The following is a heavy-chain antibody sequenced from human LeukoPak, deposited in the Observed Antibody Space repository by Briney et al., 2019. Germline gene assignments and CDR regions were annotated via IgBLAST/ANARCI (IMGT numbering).Heavy chain of an antibody. CDR2: ISWNSGSI. CDR1: GFTFSSYS. Sequence: GGSLRLSCAASGFTFSSYSMNWVRQAPGKGLEWVSGISWNSGSIGYADSVKGRFTISRDNAKNSLYLQMNSLRAEDTALYYCAKPYCTNGVCHIDYWGQGTLVTVSS. D-gene: IGHD2-8*01. J-gene: IGHJ4*02. CDR3: AKPYCTNGVCHIDY. V-gene: IGHV3-9*01.